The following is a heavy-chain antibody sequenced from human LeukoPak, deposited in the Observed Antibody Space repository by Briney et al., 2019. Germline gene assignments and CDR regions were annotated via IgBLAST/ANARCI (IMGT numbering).Heavy chain of an antibody. CDR2: IVPTLGIP. Sequence: SVKVSCKPSGGTFSNSGFSWVRQAPGQGLEWMGRIVPTLGIPNYAQKFQGRATITADKSTNTAYMELSSLRSDDTTMYYCARDFTDDAFDIWGQGTMVTVS. D-gene: IGHD3-16*01. CDR1: GGTFSNSG. V-gene: IGHV1-69*04. J-gene: IGHJ3*02. CDR3: ARDFTDDAFDI.